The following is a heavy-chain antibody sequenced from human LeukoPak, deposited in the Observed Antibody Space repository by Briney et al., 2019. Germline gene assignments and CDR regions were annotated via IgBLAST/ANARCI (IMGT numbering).Heavy chain of an antibody. CDR1: GFTFSSYA. J-gene: IGHJ6*03. CDR3: AREVTDLDYYYYYMDV. CDR2: ISGSGGST. V-gene: IGHV3-23*01. D-gene: IGHD5-18*01. Sequence: GGSLRLSCAASGFTFSSYAMSWVRQAPGQGLEWVSAISGSGGSTYYADSVKGRFTISRDNSKNTLYLQMNRLRAEDTAVYYCAREVTDLDYYYYYMDVWGKGTTVTVSS.